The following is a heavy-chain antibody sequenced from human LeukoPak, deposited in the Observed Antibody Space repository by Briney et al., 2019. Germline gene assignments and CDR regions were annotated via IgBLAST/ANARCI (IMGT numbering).Heavy chain of an antibody. CDR1: GGSISSYY. Sequence: TSETLSLTCTVSGGSISSYYWSWIRQPPGKGLEWIGYIYYSGSTNYNPSLKSRVTISVDTSKNQFSLKLSSVTAADTAVYYCARAKSSGWYEWSFDYWGQGTLVTVSS. D-gene: IGHD6-19*01. CDR3: ARAKSSGWYEWSFDY. CDR2: IYYSGST. V-gene: IGHV4-59*01. J-gene: IGHJ4*02.